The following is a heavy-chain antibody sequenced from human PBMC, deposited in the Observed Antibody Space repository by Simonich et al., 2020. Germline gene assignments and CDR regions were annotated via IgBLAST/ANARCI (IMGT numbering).Heavy chain of an antibody. Sequence: QVQLVQSGAEVKKPGASVKVSCKASGYTFTGYYIHWVRQAPGQGLEWLGRINPTSGGTNYAQKFQGRVTMTRDTSISTAYMELSRLRSDDTAVYYCASGWDWGFSHMSDYWGQGTLVTVSS. J-gene: IGHJ4*02. CDR2: INPTSGGT. CDR3: ASGWDWGFSHMSDY. V-gene: IGHV1-2*06. D-gene: IGHD7-27*01. CDR1: GYTFTGYY.